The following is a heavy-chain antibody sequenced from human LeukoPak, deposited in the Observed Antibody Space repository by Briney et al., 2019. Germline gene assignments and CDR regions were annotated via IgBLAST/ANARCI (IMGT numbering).Heavy chain of an antibody. Sequence: ASVKVSCKASGYTFTSYDINWVRQATGQGLEWMGWMNSKSGNRGYAQTFQGRVTMTRDTSISTAYMELSGLTSEDTAVYYCARVRHSYGDYVAPHYWGQGTLVPVS. J-gene: IGHJ4*02. CDR2: MNSKSGNR. CDR3: ARVRHSYGDYVAPHY. CDR1: GYTFTSYD. V-gene: IGHV1-8*01. D-gene: IGHD4-17*01.